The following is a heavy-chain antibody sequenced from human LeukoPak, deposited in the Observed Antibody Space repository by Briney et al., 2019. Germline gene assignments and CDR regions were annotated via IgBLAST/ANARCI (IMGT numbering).Heavy chain of an antibody. D-gene: IGHD3-9*01. CDR1: GFAFTYYS. V-gene: IGHV1-46*01. CDR3: ARPSSGLTYYDILTGAGDFDY. Sequence: GASVKVSCKASGFAFTYYSICWVRQAPGQGLEWMGIINPSGGSTSYAQKFQGRVTMTRDTSTSTVYMELSSLRSEDTAVYYCARPSSGLTYYDILTGAGDFDYWGQGTLVTVSS. CDR2: INPSGGST. J-gene: IGHJ4*02.